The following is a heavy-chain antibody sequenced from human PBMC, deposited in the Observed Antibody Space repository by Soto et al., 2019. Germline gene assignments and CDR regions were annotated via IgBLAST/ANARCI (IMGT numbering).Heavy chain of an antibody. V-gene: IGHV1-3*01. CDR3: ARDWVPAAPLSNDFDY. Sequence: QVQLVQSGAEVKKPGASVKVSCKASGYTFTSYAMHWVRQAPGQRLEWMGWINAGNGNTKYSQKFQGRVTITRDTSASTAYMDLSSLRSEDTAVYYCARDWVPAAPLSNDFDYWGQGTLVTVSS. CDR1: GYTFTSYA. J-gene: IGHJ4*02. D-gene: IGHD2-2*01. CDR2: INAGNGNT.